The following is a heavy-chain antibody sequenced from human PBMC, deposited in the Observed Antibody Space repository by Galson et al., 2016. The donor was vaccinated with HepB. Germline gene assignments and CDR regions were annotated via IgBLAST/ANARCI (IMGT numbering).Heavy chain of an antibody. V-gene: IGHV3-15*07. J-gene: IGHJ4*02. Sequence: LRLSCAASGFTFSNAWMNWVRQAPGKGLEWVGRIKSKTDGGTIVYAAPVKGRFTISRDDSKNTLYLQMNNLKTEDTAVYYCTTGQWGYDFWSGHSGCWGQGTLVTVSS. CDR3: TTGQWGYDFWSGHSGC. CDR1: GFTFSNAW. CDR2: IKSKTDGGTI. D-gene: IGHD3-3*01.